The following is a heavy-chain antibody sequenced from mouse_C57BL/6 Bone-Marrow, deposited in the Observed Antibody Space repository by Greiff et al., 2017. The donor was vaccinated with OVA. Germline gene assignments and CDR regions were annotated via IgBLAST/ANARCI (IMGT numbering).Heavy chain of an antibody. V-gene: IGHV1-64*01. J-gene: IGHJ1*03. CDR2: IHPNSGST. CDR3: ARSRYYYGSSSYWYFDV. CDR1: GYTFTSYW. Sequence: VQLQQSGAELVKPGASVKLSCKASGYTFTSYWMHWVKQRPGQGLEWIGMIHPNSGSTNYNEKFKSKATLTVDKSSSTAYMQLSSLTSEDSAVYYCARSRYYYGSSSYWYFDVWGTGTTVTVSS. D-gene: IGHD1-1*01.